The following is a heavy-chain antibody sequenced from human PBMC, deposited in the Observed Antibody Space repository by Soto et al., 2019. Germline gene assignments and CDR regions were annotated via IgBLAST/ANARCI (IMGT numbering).Heavy chain of an antibody. CDR1: GGSFSGYY. Sequence: SETLSLTCAVYGGSFSGYYWSWIRQPPGKGLEWIGEINHSGSTNYNPSLKSRVTISVDTTKNQFSLKLRSVTAADTAVYYCARESGIIAAAGTFDYWGQGTLVTVSS. CDR3: ARESGIIAAAGTFDY. J-gene: IGHJ4*02. D-gene: IGHD6-13*01. CDR2: INHSGST. V-gene: IGHV4-34*01.